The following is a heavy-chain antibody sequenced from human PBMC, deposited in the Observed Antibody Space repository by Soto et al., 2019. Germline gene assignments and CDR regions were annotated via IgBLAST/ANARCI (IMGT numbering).Heavy chain of an antibody. D-gene: IGHD5-18*01. Sequence: SETLSLTCPASGGSISSSNWLSWVLQPPGKGLEWIGEIYHSGSTNDIPSLKSRVTISVDKSKNQFSLKLSSVTAADTAVYYCAGWIQLQQYYYYGMDVWGQGTTVTVSS. CDR3: AGWIQLQQYYYYGMDV. CDR2: IYHSGST. J-gene: IGHJ6*02. V-gene: IGHV4-4*02. CDR1: GGSISSSNW.